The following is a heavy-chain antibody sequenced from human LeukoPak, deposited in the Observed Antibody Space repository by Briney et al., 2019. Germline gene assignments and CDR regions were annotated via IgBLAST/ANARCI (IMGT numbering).Heavy chain of an antibody. CDR1: GGSVSSYS. V-gene: IGHV4-59*02. CDR3: ARMRYYYDSRAPYYYYYMDV. Sequence: SETLSLTCTVSGGSVSSYSWTWIRQPAGKGLEWIGYIYYSGSTNYNPSLKSRVTISVDTSKNQFSLKLSSVTAADTAVYYCARMRYYYDSRAPYYYYYMDVWGKGTTVTISS. J-gene: IGHJ6*03. D-gene: IGHD3-22*01. CDR2: IYYSGST.